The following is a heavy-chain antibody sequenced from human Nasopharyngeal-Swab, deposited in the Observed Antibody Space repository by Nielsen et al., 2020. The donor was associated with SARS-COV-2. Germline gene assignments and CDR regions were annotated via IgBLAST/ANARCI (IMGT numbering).Heavy chain of an antibody. D-gene: IGHD2-21*02. Sequence: GESLKISCAASGFTFSSYAMSWVRQAPGKGLEWVSAISGSGGSTYYADSVKGRFTISRDNSKHTLYLQMNSLRAEDTAVYYCAKCGGDCYSEGHYFDYWGQGTLVTVSS. CDR2: ISGSGGST. CDR3: AKCGGDCYSEGHYFDY. V-gene: IGHV3-23*01. CDR1: GFTFSSYA. J-gene: IGHJ4*02.